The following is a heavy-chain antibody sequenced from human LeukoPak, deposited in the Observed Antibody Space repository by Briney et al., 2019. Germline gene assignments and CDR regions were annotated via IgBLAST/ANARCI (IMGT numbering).Heavy chain of an antibody. V-gene: IGHV1-2*06. CDR1: GYTSTGYY. J-gene: IGHJ3*02. CDR3: ASPIGVVGATDAFDI. Sequence: ASVKVSCKASGYTSTGYYMHWVRQAPGQGLEWMGRINPNSGGTNYAQKFQGRVTMTRDTSISTAYMELSRLRSDDTAVYYCASPIGVVGATDAFDIWGQGTMVTVSS. CDR2: INPNSGGT. D-gene: IGHD1-26*01.